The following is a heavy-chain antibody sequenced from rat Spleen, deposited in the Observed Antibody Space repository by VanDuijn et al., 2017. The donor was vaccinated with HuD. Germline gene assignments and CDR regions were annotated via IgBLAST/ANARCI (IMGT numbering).Heavy chain of an antibody. D-gene: IGHD1-12*03. Sequence: EVQLVESGGGLVQPGRSLKLSCAASGFPFSNYGMAWVRQAPKKGLEWVASISSGGGGIYYLDSVKGRFTISRDNAKSTLYLQMESLRSEDTASYNCGRHHYDGYYHGPVLGVMDAWGQGGSVTVSS. CDR1: GFPFSNYG. CDR2: ISSGGGGI. V-gene: IGHV5S13*01. J-gene: IGHJ4*01. CDR3: GRHHYDGYYHGPVLGVMDA.